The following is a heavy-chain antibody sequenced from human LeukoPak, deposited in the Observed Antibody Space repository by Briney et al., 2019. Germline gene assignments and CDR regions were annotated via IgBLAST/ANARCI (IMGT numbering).Heavy chain of an antibody. J-gene: IGHJ6*02. D-gene: IGHD2-15*01. CDR3: ARSRYCSGGSCSLTYYYYGMDV. Sequence: SETLSLTCAVYGGSFSGYYWSWIRQPPGKGLEWIGEINHSGSTNYNPSLKSRVTISVDTSKNQFSLKLSSVTAADTAVYHCARSRYCSGGSCSLTYYYYGMDVWGQGTTVTVSS. CDR2: INHSGST. CDR1: GGSFSGYY. V-gene: IGHV4-34*01.